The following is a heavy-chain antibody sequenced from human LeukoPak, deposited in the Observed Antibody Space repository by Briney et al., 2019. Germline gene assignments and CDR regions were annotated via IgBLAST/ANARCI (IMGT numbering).Heavy chain of an antibody. CDR3: ARHVGFDWLADY. CDR2: IYPGDSDT. J-gene: IGHJ4*02. CDR1: GYSFTSYW. D-gene: IGHD3-9*01. V-gene: IGHV5-51*01. Sequence: GESLQISCQGSGYSFTSYWIGWVRPLPGKGLEWMGIIYPGDSDTRYSPSFQGQVTISADKSISTAYLQWSSLKASDTAMYYCARHVGFDWLADYWGQGTLVTVPS.